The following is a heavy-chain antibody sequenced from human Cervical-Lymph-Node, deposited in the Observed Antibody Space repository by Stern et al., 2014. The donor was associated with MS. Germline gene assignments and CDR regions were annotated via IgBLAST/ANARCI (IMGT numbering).Heavy chain of an antibody. D-gene: IGHD2-15*01. CDR2: LSANNGAT. V-gene: IGHV1-18*01. Sequence: VQLVQSGPEVKKPGASVKVSCTASTYTFRNYGITWVRQAPGQGLEWMGWLSANNGATNYAQKFQGRVTMTTDTSTSTAYMELRGLRSDDTALYFCARGGAYCSGGNCYSLDYWGQGTLVTVSS. J-gene: IGHJ4*02. CDR1: TYTFRNYG. CDR3: ARGGAYCSGGNCYSLDY.